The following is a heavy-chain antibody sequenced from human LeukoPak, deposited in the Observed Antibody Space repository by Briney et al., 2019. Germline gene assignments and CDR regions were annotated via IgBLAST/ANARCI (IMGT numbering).Heavy chain of an antibody. CDR3: ASYSSGWYGGFDY. V-gene: IGHV5-10-1*01. CDR1: GYSFTSYW. Sequence: GESLRISCKGSGYSFTSYWISWVRQMLGKGLEWMGRIDPSDSYSNYSPSFQGHVTISADKSISTAYLQWSSLKSSDTAMYYCASYSSGWYGGFDYWGQGTLVTVSS. CDR2: IDPSDSYS. J-gene: IGHJ4*02. D-gene: IGHD6-19*01.